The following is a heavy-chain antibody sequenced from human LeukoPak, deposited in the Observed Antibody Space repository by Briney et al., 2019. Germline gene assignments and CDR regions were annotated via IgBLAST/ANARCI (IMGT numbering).Heavy chain of an antibody. J-gene: IGHJ4*02. D-gene: IGHD3-16*02. CDR2: IYYSGST. V-gene: IGHV4-61*10. CDR3: ARDRGRAVIYY. CDR1: GGSISSGSYY. Sequence: PSETLSLTCTVSGGSISSGSYYWSWIRQPAGKGLEWIGYIYYSGSTNYNPSLKSRVTISVDTSKNQFSLKLSSVTAADTAVYYCARDRGRAVIYYWGQGTLVTVSS.